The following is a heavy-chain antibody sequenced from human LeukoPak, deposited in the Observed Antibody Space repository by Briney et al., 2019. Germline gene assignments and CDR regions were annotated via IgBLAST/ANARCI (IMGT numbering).Heavy chain of an antibody. Sequence: SETLSLTCAVYGGSFSGYYWSWVRQPPGKGLEWIGEINHSGSTNYNPSLQSRVTISVDTSKNQFSLKLSSVTAADTAVYYCARGMYVGGCGYWGQGTLVTVSS. CDR1: GGSFSGYY. CDR3: ARGMYVGGCGY. V-gene: IGHV4-34*01. J-gene: IGHJ4*02. D-gene: IGHD3-22*01. CDR2: INHSGST.